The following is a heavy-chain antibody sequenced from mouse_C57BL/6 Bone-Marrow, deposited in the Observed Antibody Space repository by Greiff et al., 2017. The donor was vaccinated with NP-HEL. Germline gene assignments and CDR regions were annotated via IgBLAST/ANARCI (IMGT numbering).Heavy chain of an antibody. D-gene: IGHD2-5*01. CDR3: ARSSNPFAY. CDR1: GYTFTDYY. Sequence: EVQLQQSGPVLVKPGASVKMSCKASGYTFTDYYMNWVKQSHGKSLEWIGVINPYNGGTSYNQKFKGKATLTVDKSSSTAYMELNSLTSEDSAVYYCARSSNPFAYWGQGTLVTVSA. V-gene: IGHV1-19*01. J-gene: IGHJ3*01. CDR2: INPYNGGT.